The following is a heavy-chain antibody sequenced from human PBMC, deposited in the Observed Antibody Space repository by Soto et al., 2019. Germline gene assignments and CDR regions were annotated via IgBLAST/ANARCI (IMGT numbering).Heavy chain of an antibody. CDR3: ATAKLLLPWLFDY. Sequence: GGSLRLSCAASGFTFSSYTMSWVRQAPGKGLEWVSAISGSGGSTYYADSVKGRFIISRYDSKNTLFLQMNSLRAVDTSVYYCATAKLLLPWLFDYWGQGTLVSVS. V-gene: IGHV3-23*01. J-gene: IGHJ4*02. D-gene: IGHD2-15*01. CDR2: ISGSGGST. CDR1: GFTFSSYT.